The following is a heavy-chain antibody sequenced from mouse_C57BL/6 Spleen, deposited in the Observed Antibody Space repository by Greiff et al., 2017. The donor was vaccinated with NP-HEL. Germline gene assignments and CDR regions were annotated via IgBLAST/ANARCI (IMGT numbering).Heavy chain of an antibody. V-gene: IGHV1-55*01. CDR3: ARDHGSSHFDY. CDR2: IYPGSGST. CDR1: GYTFTSYW. D-gene: IGHD1-1*01. Sequence: QVQLQQSGAELVKPGASVKMSCKASGYTFTSYWIPWVKQRPGQGLEWIGDIYPGSGSTNYNEKFKSKATLTVDTSSSTAYMQLSSLTSEDSAVYYCARDHGSSHFDYWGQGTTLTVSS. J-gene: IGHJ2*01.